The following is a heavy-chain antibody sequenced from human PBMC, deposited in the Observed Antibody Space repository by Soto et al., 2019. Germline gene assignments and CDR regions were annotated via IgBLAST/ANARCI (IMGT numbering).Heavy chain of an antibody. CDR3: ARQQVEYYDSSGSPDY. CDR1: GYSFTSYW. CDR2: IDPSDSYT. V-gene: IGHV5-10-1*01. J-gene: IGHJ4*02. D-gene: IGHD3-22*01. Sequence: GESLKISCKGSGYSFTSYWISWVRQMPGKGLEWMGRIDPSDSYTNYSPSFQGHVTISADKSISTACLQWSSLKASDTAMYYCARQQVEYYDSSGSPDYWGQGTLVTVSS.